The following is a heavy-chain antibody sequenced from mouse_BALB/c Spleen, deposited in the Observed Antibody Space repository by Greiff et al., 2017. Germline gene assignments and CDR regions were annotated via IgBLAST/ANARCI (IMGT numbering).Heavy chain of an antibody. CDR2: IDPYYGGT. D-gene: IGHD1-1*01. Sequence: VQLQQSGPELEKPGASVKISCKASGYSFTGYNMNWVKQSNGKSLEWIGNIDPYYGGTSYNQEFKGKATLTVDKSSSTAYMQLKSLTSEDSAVYYCARRNRITTVVATDWYFDDWGEGTTVTVSS. CDR1: GYSFTGYN. V-gene: IGHV1S135*01. CDR3: ARRNRITTVVATDWYFDD. J-gene: IGHJ1*01.